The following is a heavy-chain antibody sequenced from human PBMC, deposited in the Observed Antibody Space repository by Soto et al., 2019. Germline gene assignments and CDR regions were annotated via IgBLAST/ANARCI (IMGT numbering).Heavy chain of an antibody. D-gene: IGHD2-21*02. CDR3: ASEGDSIF. CDR1: GGSISSSSYY. CDR2: IYYSGST. V-gene: IGHV4-39*01. J-gene: IGHJ4*02. Sequence: SETLSLTCTVSGGSISSSSYYWGWIRQPPGKGLEWIGSIYYSGSTYYNPSLKSRVTISVDTSKNQFSLKLSSVTAADTAVYYCASEGDSIFWGQGTLVTVSS.